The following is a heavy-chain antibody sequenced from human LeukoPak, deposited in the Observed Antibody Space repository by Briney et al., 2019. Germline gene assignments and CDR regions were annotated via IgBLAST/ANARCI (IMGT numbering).Heavy chain of an antibody. CDR2: IYYSGST. CDR1: GGSISSSSYY. J-gene: IGHJ5*02. Sequence: SETLSLTCTVSGGSISSSSYYWGWIRQPPGKGLEWIGSIYYSGSTYYNPSLKSRVTISVDTSKNQFSLKLSSVTAADTAVYYCARHRAVTSSRWFVPSGQGTLVTVSS. CDR3: ARHRAVTSSRWFVP. D-gene: IGHD2-2*01. V-gene: IGHV4-39*01.